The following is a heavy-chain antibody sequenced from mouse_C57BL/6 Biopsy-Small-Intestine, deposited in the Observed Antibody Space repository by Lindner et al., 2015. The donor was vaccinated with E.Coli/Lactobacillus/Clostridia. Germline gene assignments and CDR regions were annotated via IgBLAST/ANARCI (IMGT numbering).Heavy chain of an antibody. V-gene: IGHV5-4*01. CDR2: ISDGGSYT. CDR1: GFTFSSYA. J-gene: IGHJ4*01. Sequence: EVQLQESGGGLVKPGGSLKLSCAASGFTFSSYAMSWVRQTPEKRLEWVATISDGGSYTYYPDNVKGRFTISRDNAKNNLYLQMSHLKSEDTAMYYCARVVVATWDAMDYWGQGTSVTVSS. CDR3: ARVVVATWDAMDY. D-gene: IGHD1-1*01.